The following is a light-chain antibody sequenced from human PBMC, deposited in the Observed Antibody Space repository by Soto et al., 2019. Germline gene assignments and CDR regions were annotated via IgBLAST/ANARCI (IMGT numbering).Light chain of an antibody. CDR1: QSVNSNY. CDR2: GSS. J-gene: IGKJ1*01. Sequence: EIVLTQSPGTLSLSPGERATLSCRASQSVNSNYLVWYQQNPGQAPRLLIYGSSIRATGIPDRFSGSGSGSDFTLTISRLEPEDFAVYYCQHYPGSLSWTFGQGTKVEIK. V-gene: IGKV3-20*01. CDR3: QHYPGSLSWT.